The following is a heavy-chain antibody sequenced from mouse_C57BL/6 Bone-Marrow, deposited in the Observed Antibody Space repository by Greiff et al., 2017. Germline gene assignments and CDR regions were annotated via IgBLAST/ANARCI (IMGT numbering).Heavy chain of an antibody. V-gene: IGHV1-64*01. CDR3: ARLLPLYYDARDY. Sequence: VQLMESGAELVKPGASVKLSCKASGYTFTSYWLHWVKQRPGQGLAWIGMIHPNSGSTNYNEKFKSKATLTVDKSSSTAYMQLSSLTSEDSAVYYCARLLPLYYDARDYWGQGTSVTVSS. D-gene: IGHD1-1*01. CDR2: IHPNSGST. CDR1: GYTFTSYW. J-gene: IGHJ4*01.